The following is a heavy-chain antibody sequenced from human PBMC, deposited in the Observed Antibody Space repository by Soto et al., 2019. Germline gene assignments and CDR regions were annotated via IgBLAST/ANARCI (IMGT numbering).Heavy chain of an antibody. Sequence: EVQLLESGGSLVQPGGSLRLSCAGSGFTFSGYAMSWVHQTPGKGLEWLSAISGSGDSTYSAASVKGRFTISRDNSKNTLYLQMNSLRAEDTAVYYCTKTSGWYVMDDWGQGTTVIVSS. CDR2: ISGSGDST. J-gene: IGHJ6*02. V-gene: IGHV3-23*01. D-gene: IGHD6-19*01. CDR3: TKTSGWYVMDD. CDR1: GFTFSGYA.